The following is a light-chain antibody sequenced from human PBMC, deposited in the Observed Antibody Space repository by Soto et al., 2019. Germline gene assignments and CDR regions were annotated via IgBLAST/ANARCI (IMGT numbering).Light chain of an antibody. Sequence: QSALTQPPSASGSPGQSVTISCTGTSRDVGAYNYVSWYQLHPARAPKVIIYDVSKRPSGVPDRFSGSKSGNTAFLTVSGLPGEDEADYYCGSHAGGSAVIGGGTQLTVL. CDR2: DVS. V-gene: IGLV2-8*01. CDR3: GSHAGGSAV. J-gene: IGLJ2*01. CDR1: SRDVGAYNY.